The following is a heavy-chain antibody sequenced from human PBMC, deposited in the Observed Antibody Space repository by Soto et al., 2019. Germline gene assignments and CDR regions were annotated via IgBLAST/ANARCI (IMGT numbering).Heavy chain of an antibody. D-gene: IGHD3-10*01. J-gene: IGHJ4*02. Sequence: QMTLKESGPTLVRPTQTLTLTCTFSGFSLTTSGVGVGWIRQPPEKALEWLAVIYWDDDKRYSSSLKSRLTITKDTSKNQVVLTMTNMDPVDTATYYCAHHPYYGLGSYSFDYWGQGTLVTVSS. CDR1: GFSLTTSGVG. V-gene: IGHV2-5*02. CDR2: IYWDDDK. CDR3: AHHPYYGLGSYSFDY.